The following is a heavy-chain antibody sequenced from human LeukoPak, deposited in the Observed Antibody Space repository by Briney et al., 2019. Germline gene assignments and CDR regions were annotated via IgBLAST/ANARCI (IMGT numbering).Heavy chain of an antibody. CDR3: VRVQEEYSYGYGGLDY. CDR1: GFTFSTYS. CDR2: ISSTSSYI. V-gene: IGHV3-21*01. Sequence: GGSLRLSCAASGFTFSTYSMNWVRQAPGKGLEWVSFISSTSSYIYYADSVKGRFTISRDNAKNSLYLQMNSLRAEDTAVYYCVRVQEEYSYGYGGLDYWGQGTLVTVSS. J-gene: IGHJ4*02. D-gene: IGHD5-18*01.